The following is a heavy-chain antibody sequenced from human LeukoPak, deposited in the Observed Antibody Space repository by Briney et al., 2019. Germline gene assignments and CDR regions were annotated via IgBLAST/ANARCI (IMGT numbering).Heavy chain of an antibody. J-gene: IGHJ5*02. Sequence: GGSLRLSCVGSGFTFSRYWLNWVRQAPGKGLEWVANMDQDGSEIYYLDSVKGRFTISRDNSKNTLYLQMNSLRAEDTAVYYCARKIEPGWFDPWGQGTLVTVSS. CDR1: GFTFSRYW. D-gene: IGHD2/OR15-2a*01. CDR2: MDQDGSEI. V-gene: IGHV3-7*01. CDR3: ARKIEPGWFDP.